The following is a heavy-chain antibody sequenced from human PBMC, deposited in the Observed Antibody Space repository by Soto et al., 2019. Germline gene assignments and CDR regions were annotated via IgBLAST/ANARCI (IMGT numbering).Heavy chain of an antibody. CDR3: ARDPSPYTSGWYGIDF. CDR1: GFMFSAYA. D-gene: IGHD6-19*01. Sequence: PGESLKISCAASGFMFSAYAMLWVRQAPGKGLEWVAAISYDGTNKYYADSIKGRFTISRDNSANTLFLQVNSLRREDTAMYYCARDPSPYTSGWYGIDFWGHGTLVTVS. V-gene: IGHV3-30*04. J-gene: IGHJ4*01. CDR2: ISYDGTNK.